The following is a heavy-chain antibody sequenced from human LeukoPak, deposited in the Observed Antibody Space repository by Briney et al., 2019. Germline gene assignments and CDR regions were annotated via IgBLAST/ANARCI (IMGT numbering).Heavy chain of an antibody. J-gene: IGHJ4*02. V-gene: IGHV1-2*02. D-gene: IGHD6-19*01. CDR1: GYTFTGYY. CDR3: ARDDGSGWSSLFY. Sequence: ASVKVSCKASGYTFTGYYMHWVRQAPGQGLEWMGWINPNSGGTNYAQKFQGRVTMTRDTSISTAYMELSRLRSDDTAVYYCARDDGSGWSSLFYWGQGTLVTVSS. CDR2: INPNSGGT.